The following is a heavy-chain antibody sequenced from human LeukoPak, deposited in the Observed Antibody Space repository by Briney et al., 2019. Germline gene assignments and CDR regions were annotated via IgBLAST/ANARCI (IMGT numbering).Heavy chain of an antibody. J-gene: IGHJ4*02. V-gene: IGHV3-30*18. CDR3: AKAHFDY. CDR1: GFTFSSYG. CDR2: ISYDGSNE. Sequence: GGSLRLSCAASGFTFSSYGMHWVRQAPGKGLEWVAFISYDGSNENIADSVKGRFIISRDNSKNTLYLQMNSLRAEDTAVYYCAKAHFDYWGQGTLVTVSS.